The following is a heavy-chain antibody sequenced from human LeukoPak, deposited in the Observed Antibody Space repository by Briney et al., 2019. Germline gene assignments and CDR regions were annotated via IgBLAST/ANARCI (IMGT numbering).Heavy chain of an antibody. J-gene: IGHJ6*03. D-gene: IGHD3-10*01. V-gene: IGHV4-61*01. CDR1: GGSISVGSYY. CDR3: ATGYGSGTLRDRYYYMDV. Sequence: SETLSLTCTVSGGSISVGSYYWTWIRQPPGKGLEWIGYIHHSGSTNYNPSLKSRVTISVDTSKNQLSLKLSSVTAADTAVYYCATGYGSGTLRDRYYYMDVWGKGTTVTVSS. CDR2: IHHSGST.